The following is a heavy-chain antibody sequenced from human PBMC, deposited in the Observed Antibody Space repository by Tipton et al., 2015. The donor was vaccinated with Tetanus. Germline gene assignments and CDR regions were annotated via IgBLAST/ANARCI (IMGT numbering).Heavy chain of an antibody. V-gene: IGHV4-30-4*01. J-gene: IGHJ3*01. Sequence: TLSLTCSVSGASIKNSPYFWNWIRHSPGKGLEWIGYIYYSGSTFYNPSLKSRVTISVDRSIDTAYLQWSSLKASDTAIYYCARPLTSVAFGGFAFDVWGQGTLVTVSS. CDR2: IYYSGST. CDR3: ARPLTSVAFGGFAFDV. D-gene: IGHD3-16*01. CDR1: GASIKNSPYF.